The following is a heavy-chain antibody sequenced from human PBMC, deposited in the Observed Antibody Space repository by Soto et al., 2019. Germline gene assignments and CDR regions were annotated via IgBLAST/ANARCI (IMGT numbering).Heavy chain of an antibody. Sequence: SETLSLTCAVYGGSFSGYYWSWIRQPPGKGLEWIGYIYYSGSTYYNPSLKSRVTISVDTSKNQFSLKLSSVTAADTAVYYCASSYYDSSGYYLLGYWGQGTLVTVSS. CDR1: GGSFSGYY. CDR2: IYYSGST. J-gene: IGHJ4*02. V-gene: IGHV4-34*09. D-gene: IGHD3-22*01. CDR3: ASSYYDSSGYYLLGY.